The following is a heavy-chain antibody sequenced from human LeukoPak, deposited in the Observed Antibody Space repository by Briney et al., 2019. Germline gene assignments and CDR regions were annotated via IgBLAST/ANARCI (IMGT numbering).Heavy chain of an antibody. J-gene: IGHJ6*03. CDR3: ARVDTAMVTVLYYYYMDV. D-gene: IGHD5-18*01. V-gene: IGHV1-2*02. CDR2: INPNSGGT. Sequence: GASVKVSCKASGYTFTGYYMHWVRQAPGQGLEWMGWINPNSGGTNYAQKFQGRVTMTRDTSISTAYMELSRLRSDDTAVYYCARVDTAMVTVLYYYYMDVWGKGTTVTVSS. CDR1: GYTFTGYY.